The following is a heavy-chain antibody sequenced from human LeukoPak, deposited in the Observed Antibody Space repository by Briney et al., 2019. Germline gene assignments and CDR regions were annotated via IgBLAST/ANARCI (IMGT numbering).Heavy chain of an antibody. CDR3: ARMREGATDDAFDI. CDR2: IIPILGIA. D-gene: IGHD1-26*01. Sequence: WVRQXXXQGLEWMGRIIPILGIANYAQKFQGRVTITADKSTSTAYMELSSLRSEDTAVYYCARMREGATDDAFDIWGQGTMVTVSS. J-gene: IGHJ3*02. V-gene: IGHV1-69*02.